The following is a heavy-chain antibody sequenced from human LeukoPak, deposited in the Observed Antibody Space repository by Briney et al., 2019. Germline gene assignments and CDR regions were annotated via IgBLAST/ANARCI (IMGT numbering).Heavy chain of an antibody. V-gene: IGHV1-46*01. J-gene: IGHJ6*03. CDR1: GYTFTSYY. Sequence: GASVKVSCKASGYTFTSYYMHWVRQAPGQGLEWMGIINPSGGSTSYAQKFQGRVTMTRDMSTSTVYMELSSLRSEDTAVYYCAREGTQQLVRWENYYYYMDVWGKGTTVTVSS. D-gene: IGHD6-6*01. CDR3: AREGTQQLVRWENYYYYMDV. CDR2: INPSGGST.